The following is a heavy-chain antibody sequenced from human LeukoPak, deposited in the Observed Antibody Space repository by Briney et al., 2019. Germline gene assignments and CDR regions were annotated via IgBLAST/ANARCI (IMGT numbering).Heavy chain of an antibody. D-gene: IGHD2-15*01. Sequence: SETLSLTCTVSGGSISSSSYYWGWIRQPPGKGLEWIGSIYYSGSTYYNPSLKSRVTISVDTSRNQFSLKLSSVTAADTAVYYCARDKRLVAVDYWGQGTLVTVSS. CDR2: IYYSGST. J-gene: IGHJ4*02. V-gene: IGHV4-39*07. CDR1: GGSISSSSYY. CDR3: ARDKRLVAVDY.